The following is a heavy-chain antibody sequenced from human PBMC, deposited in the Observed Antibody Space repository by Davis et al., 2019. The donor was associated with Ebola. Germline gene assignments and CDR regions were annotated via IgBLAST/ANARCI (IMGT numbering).Heavy chain of an antibody. D-gene: IGHD2-15*01. V-gene: IGHV4-30-4*01. J-gene: IGHJ6*02. CDR1: GGSISSGDYY. CDR2: IYYSGST. Sequence: MPSETLSLTCTVSGGSISSGDYYWSWIRQPPGKGLEWIGYIYYSGSTYYNPSLKSRVTISVDTSKNQFSLKLSSVTAADTAVYYCARDSSRYCSGGSCYLYYYYGMDVWGQGTTVTVSS. CDR3: ARDSSRYCSGGSCYLYYYYGMDV.